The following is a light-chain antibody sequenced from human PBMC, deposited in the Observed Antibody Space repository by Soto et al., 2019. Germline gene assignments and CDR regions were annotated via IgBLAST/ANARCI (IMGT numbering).Light chain of an antibody. CDR3: AAWDDSLNGWV. J-gene: IGLJ3*02. V-gene: IGLV1-44*01. CDR2: SDT. Sequence: QSVLTQSPSASGTPGQRVTISCSGSSSNIGVNDVNWYQQLPKTTPKLLIYSDTQRPSAVPDRFSGSKSGTSASLAISGLQSEDEADYYCAAWDDSLNGWVFGGGTQPTVL. CDR1: SSNIGVND.